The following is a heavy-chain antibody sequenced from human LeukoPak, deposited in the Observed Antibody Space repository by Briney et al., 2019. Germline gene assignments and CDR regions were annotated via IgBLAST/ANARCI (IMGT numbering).Heavy chain of an antibody. CDR3: GRTESLTGNDRSSDP. V-gene: IGHV1-18*01. CDR1: GYTFSSYG. CDR2: FSVYNGNT. D-gene: IGHD7-27*01. Sequence: ASVKVSCKASGYTFSSYGISWVRQAPGQGLEWMGWFSVYNGNTNYAQKLQGRVTMTTDTSTSTAYMELRSLRSDDTTVYYCGRTESLTGNDRSSDPWGQGTLVTVSS. J-gene: IGHJ5*02.